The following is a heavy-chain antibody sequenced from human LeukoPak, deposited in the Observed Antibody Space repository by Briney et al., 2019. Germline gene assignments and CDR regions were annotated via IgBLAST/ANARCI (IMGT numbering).Heavy chain of an antibody. CDR1: GFTFSTFA. Sequence: GGSLRLSCAASGFTFSTFAMIWVRQAPGKGLEWVSYISSSGSTIYYADSVKGRFTISRDNAKNSLYLQMNSLRAEDTAVYYCAELGITMIGGVWGKGTTVTISS. V-gene: IGHV3-48*03. D-gene: IGHD3-10*02. CDR3: AELGITMIGGV. J-gene: IGHJ6*04. CDR2: ISSSGSTI.